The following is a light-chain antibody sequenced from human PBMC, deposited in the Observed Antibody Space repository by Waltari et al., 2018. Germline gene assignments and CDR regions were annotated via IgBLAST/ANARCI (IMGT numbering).Light chain of an antibody. V-gene: IGLV2-23*01. CDR3: FSYAGSGIYV. Sequence: HSALTQPASASGSPGQSITISCTGPSSHVGSYNLFSWYQQHPVNPPKIMIYEDIKRPSGASNRFSGSKSANTASLTISGLQAEDEADYYCFSYAGSGIYVFGTGTKVTV. CDR2: EDI. CDR1: SSHVGSYNL. J-gene: IGLJ1*01.